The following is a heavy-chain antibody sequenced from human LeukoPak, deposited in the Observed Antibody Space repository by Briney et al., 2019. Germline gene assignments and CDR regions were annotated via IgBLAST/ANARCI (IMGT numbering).Heavy chain of an antibody. CDR3: ARASSSQYHFDY. J-gene: IGHJ4*02. V-gene: IGHV3-21*01. CDR1: GFTFSSYN. D-gene: IGHD6-6*01. CDR2: ISSGSSYI. Sequence: GGSLRLSCAASGFTFSSYNMNWVRQAPGKGLEWVSSISSGSSYIYNADSLKGRFTISRDNAKNSLYLQMNSLRADDTAVYYCARASSSQYHFDYWGQGTLVTVSS.